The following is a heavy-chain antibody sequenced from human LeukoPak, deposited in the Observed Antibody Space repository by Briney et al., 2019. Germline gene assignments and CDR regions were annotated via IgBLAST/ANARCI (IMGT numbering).Heavy chain of an antibody. J-gene: IGHJ4*02. CDR3: ARVRVGATTPFDY. Sequence: PSETLSLTCTVSGGSISSSSYYWGWIRQPPGKGLEWIGSIYYSGSTYYNPSLKGRVTISVDTSKNQFSLKLSSVTAADTAVYYCARVRVGATTPFDYWGQGTLVTVSS. D-gene: IGHD1-26*01. CDR1: GGSISSSSYY. V-gene: IGHV4-39*07. CDR2: IYYSGST.